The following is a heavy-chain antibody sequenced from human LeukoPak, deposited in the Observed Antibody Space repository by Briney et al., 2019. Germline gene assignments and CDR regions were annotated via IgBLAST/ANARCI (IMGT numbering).Heavy chain of an antibody. CDR2: FDPEDGET. CDR1: GYTLTELS. Sequence: ASVKVSCKVSGYTLTELSMHWVRQAPGKGLEWMGGFDPEDGETIYAQKFQGRVTMTKDTSTDTAYMELSSLRSEDTAVYYCATADSSGWYVDYWGQGTLVTVSS. D-gene: IGHD6-19*01. V-gene: IGHV1-24*01. CDR3: ATADSSGWYVDY. J-gene: IGHJ4*02.